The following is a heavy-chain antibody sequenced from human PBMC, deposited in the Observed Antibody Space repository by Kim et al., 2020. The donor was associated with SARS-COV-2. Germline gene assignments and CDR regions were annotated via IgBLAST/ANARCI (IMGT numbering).Heavy chain of an antibody. CDR3: ARDQNRRFGERRGAFDI. J-gene: IGHJ3*02. CDR2: INPSGGST. Sequence: ASVKVSCKASGYTFTSYYMHWVRQAPGQGLEWMGIINPSGGSTSYAQKFQGRVTMTRDTSTSTVYMELSSLRSEDTAVYYCARDQNRRFGERRGAFDIWGQGTMVTVSS. V-gene: IGHV1-46*01. CDR1: GYTFTSYY. D-gene: IGHD3-10*01.